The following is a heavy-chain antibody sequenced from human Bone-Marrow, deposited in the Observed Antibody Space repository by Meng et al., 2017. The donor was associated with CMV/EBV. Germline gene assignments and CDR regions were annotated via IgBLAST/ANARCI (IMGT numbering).Heavy chain of an antibody. V-gene: IGHV1-2*02. J-gene: IGHJ4*02. CDR2: SYPNRGGT. CDR1: GYTFTDHY. CDR3: ARGQVGYRFVESFDY. Sequence: SVKVSCKASGYTFTDHYFHWVRQAPGQGLEWMGWSYPNRGGTHYAQKFQGRLTVTTDTSIHTGYMALSSLRSEDTAVYYCARGQVGYRFVESFDYWGQGTLVTVSS. D-gene: IGHD3-3*01.